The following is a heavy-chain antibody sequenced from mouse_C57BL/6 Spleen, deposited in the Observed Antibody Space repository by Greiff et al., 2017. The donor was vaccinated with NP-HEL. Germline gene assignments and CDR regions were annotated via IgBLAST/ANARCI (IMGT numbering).Heavy chain of an antibody. V-gene: IGHV1-52*01. D-gene: IGHD2-4*01. CDR2: IDPSDSET. CDR1: GYTFTSYW. CDR3: ARSTYYDYGGAMDY. Sequence: VQLQQSGAELVRPGSSVKLSCKASGYTFTSYWMHWVKQRPIQGLEWIGNIDPSDSETHYNQKFKDKATLTVDKSSSTAYMQLSSLTSEDSAVYYCARSTYYDYGGAMDYWGQGTSVTVSS. J-gene: IGHJ4*01.